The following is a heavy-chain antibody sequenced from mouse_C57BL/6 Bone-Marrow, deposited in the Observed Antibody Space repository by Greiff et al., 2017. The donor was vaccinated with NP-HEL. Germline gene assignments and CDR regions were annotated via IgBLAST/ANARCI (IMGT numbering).Heavy chain of an antibody. CDR3: ASGSTMVTFDY. CDR2: IYPGDGDT. J-gene: IGHJ2*01. V-gene: IGHV1-82*01. CDR1: GYAFSSSW. D-gene: IGHD2-2*01. Sequence: VQLQQSGPELVKPGASVKISCKASGYAFSSSWMNWVKQRPGKGLEWIGRIYPGDGDTNYNGKFKGKATLTADKSSSTAYMQLSSLTSEDSAVYFCASGSTMVTFDYWGQGTTLTVSS.